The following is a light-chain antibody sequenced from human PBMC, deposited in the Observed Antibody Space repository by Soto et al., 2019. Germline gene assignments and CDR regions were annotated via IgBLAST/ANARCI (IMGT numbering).Light chain of an antibody. J-gene: IGKJ1*01. Sequence: EVVLTQSPGTVSLSPGERATLSCRASQSVTSNYLAWYQQKPGQAPRLLIYAASSRATGIPDRFSGSGSGTDFTLNTSRLEPEDFAVYYCHQYGSSITWTFGQGTKVEIK. CDR2: AAS. CDR3: HQYGSSITWT. V-gene: IGKV3-20*01. CDR1: QSVTSNY.